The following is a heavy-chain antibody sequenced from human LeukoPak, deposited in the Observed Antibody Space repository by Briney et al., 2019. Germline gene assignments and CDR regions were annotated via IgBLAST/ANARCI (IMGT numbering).Heavy chain of an antibody. D-gene: IGHD3-16*01. CDR3: ARDGGAGWYFDL. Sequence: PGGSLRLSCAGSGFTVSSTYMSWVRQAPGKGLEWVSVMQSGGSTYYADSVKGRFTISRDNSKNTLYLQMNSLRVEDTAVYYCARDGGAGWYFDLWGRGTLVTVSS. CDR2: MQSGGST. CDR1: GFTVSSTY. J-gene: IGHJ2*01. V-gene: IGHV3-53*01.